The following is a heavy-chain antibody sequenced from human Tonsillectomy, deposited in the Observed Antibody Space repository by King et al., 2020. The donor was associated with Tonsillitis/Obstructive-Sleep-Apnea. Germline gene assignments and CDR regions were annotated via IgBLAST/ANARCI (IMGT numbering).Heavy chain of an antibody. D-gene: IGHD3-10*01. CDR1: GFTFINYG. V-gene: IGHV3-23*04. J-gene: IGHJ3*02. Sequence: VQLVESGGGFVQPGGSLRLSCAASGFTFINYGTSWVRQAPGKGLEWVSGSSDSGSGGSTYYEDSVKGRFTISRDNSKNTLYLQMNSLRPEDTAVYYCAKEALIKVRGFSGDSFDIWGQGTGVTVSA. CDR3: AKEALIKVRGFSGDSFDI. CDR2: SSDSGSGGST.